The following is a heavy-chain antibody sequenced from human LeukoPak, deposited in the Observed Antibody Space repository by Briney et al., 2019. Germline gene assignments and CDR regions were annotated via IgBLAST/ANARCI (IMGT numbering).Heavy chain of an antibody. CDR2: IFHSGGT. CDR3: AADRAAVESYYYDS. V-gene: IGHV4-59*01. Sequence: SETLSLTCSVSGDFTTNYYWSWIRQPPGEGLEWIGYIFHSGGTNCDPSLESRLTISIDTSKKQFSLKLWSVTPADTAVYYCAADRAAVESYYYDSWGQGIPVTVSS. CDR1: GDFTTNYY. D-gene: IGHD3-10*01. J-gene: IGHJ4*02.